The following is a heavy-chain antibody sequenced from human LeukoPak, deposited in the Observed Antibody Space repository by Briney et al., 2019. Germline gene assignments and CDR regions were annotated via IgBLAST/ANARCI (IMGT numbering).Heavy chain of an antibody. J-gene: IGHJ4*02. CDR1: GFTFSNAW. Sequence: GGSLRLSCAASGFTFSNAWMSWVRQAPGKGLEWVGRIKSKIDGGTTDYAAPVKGRFTISRDDSKNKLYLQMNSLKTEDTAVYYCTRGGRLQYFCWSIFDCWGPGTLVTVSS. D-gene: IGHD3-9*01. CDR2: IKSKIDGGTT. V-gene: IGHV3-15*01. CDR3: TRGGRLQYFCWSIFDC.